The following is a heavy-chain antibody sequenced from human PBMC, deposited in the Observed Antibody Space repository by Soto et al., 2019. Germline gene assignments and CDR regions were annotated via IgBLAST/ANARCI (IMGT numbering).Heavy chain of an antibody. V-gene: IGHV3-23*01. CDR1: GFTFSSYA. CDR2: VTDNGDST. CDR3: AKRTDYSTNYFDH. Sequence: HPGGSLRLSCAASGFTFSSYAMSWVRQAPGKGLEWVSAVTDNGDSTYYADSVKGRFTISRDNSKNTLYLQMNSLRAEDLAVYYCAKRTDYSTNYFDHWGQGTLVTVSS. D-gene: IGHD4-4*01. J-gene: IGHJ4*02.